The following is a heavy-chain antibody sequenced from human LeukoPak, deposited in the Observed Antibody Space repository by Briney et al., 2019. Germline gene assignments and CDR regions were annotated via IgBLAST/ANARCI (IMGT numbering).Heavy chain of an antibody. V-gene: IGHV1-18*01. J-gene: IGHJ5*02. CDR2: ISAYNGHT. Sequence: ASVNVSCKASGYTFTNYGIGWVRQAPGQGLEWMGWISAYNGHTNYAQKFQGRVTITTDTSTSTAYVELRSLRSDDTAIYYCARALYSDYYSYLNWFDPWGQGTLVTVSS. CDR3: ARALYSDYYSYLNWFDP. CDR1: GYTFTNYG. D-gene: IGHD5-12*01.